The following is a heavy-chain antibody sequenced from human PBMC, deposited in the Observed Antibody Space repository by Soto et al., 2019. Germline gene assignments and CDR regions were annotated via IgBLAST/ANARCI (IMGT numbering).Heavy chain of an antibody. CDR1: GFTFSSYS. CDR3: ARVHEYCSSTSCSHNYGMDV. D-gene: IGHD2-2*01. V-gene: IGHV3-21*01. Sequence: AGGSLRLSCAASGFTFSSYSMNWVRQAPGKGLEWVSSISSSSSYIYYADSVKGRFTISRDNAKNSLYLQMNSLRAEDTAVYYCARVHEYCSSTSCSHNYGMDVWGQGTTVTVSS. J-gene: IGHJ6*02. CDR2: ISSSSSYI.